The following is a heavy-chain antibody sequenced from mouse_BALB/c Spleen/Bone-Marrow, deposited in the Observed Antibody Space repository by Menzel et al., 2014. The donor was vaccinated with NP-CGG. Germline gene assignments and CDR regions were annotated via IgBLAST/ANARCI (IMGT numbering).Heavy chain of an antibody. D-gene: IGHD4-1*01. CDR2: ISSGSSII. Sequence: EVQRVESGGGLVQPGGSRKLSCAASGFTFSYFGMHWVRQAPEKGLEWVAYISSGSSIIYYADTVKGRFTISRGNPKYTLFLQMTSLRAEDTAMYYCARERTGFDYWGQGTTLAVSS. V-gene: IGHV5-17*02. J-gene: IGHJ2*01. CDR1: GFTFSYFG. CDR3: ARERTGFDY.